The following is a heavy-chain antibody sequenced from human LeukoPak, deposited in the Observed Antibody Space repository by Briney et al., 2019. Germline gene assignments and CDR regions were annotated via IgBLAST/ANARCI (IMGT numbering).Heavy chain of an antibody. CDR3: ARAYGDPLGFGY. CDR2: IYYSGST. V-gene: IGHV4-61*01. Sequence: PSETLSLTCTVSGYSISSGYYWSWIRQPPGKGLEWIGYIYYSGSTNYNPSLKSRVTISVDTSKNQFSLKLSSVTAADTAVYYCARAYGDPLGFGYWGQGTLVTVSS. D-gene: IGHD4-17*01. J-gene: IGHJ4*02. CDR1: GYSISSGYY.